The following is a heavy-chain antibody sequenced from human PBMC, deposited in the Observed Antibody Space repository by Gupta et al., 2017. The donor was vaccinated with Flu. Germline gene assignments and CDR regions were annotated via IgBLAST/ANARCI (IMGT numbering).Heavy chain of an antibody. V-gene: IGHV1-18*01. J-gene: IGHJ3*01. CDR3: ARDYSPYCGGDCQSDN. D-gene: IGHD2-21*02. Sequence: QVQLVQSGAEVKKPGASVKVSCKASGYTFTSYGISWVRQAPGQGLEWMGWISAYNGNTNYAQKRKGRGTMTTDTATSTAEMELRSLRSDETAVYYWARDYSPYCGGDCQSDNGGQGTMVTVSS. CDR1: GYTFTSYG. CDR2: ISAYNGNT.